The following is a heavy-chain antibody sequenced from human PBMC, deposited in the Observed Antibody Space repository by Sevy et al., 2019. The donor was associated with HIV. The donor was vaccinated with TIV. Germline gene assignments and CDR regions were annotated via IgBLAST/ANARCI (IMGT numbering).Heavy chain of an antibody. D-gene: IGHD3-22*01. CDR1: GFTFSNYA. Sequence: GGSLRLSCAATGFTFSNYAMHWVRQAPGKGMEWVAIIWSDGAYQYHGDSVKGRFTISRDNSKNTMYLQMNNVRIEDTAVYYCARGGYYYDNAAYYALDSWGQGTLVTVSS. CDR3: ARGGYYYDNAAYYALDS. CDR2: IWSDGAYQ. J-gene: IGHJ4*02. V-gene: IGHV3-33*01.